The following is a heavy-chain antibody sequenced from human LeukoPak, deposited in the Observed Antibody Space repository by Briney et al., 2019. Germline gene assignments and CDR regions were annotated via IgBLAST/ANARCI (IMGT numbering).Heavy chain of an antibody. CDR1: GFSFSDSP. D-gene: IGHD3-16*01. CDR2: VRDRANSYAT. J-gene: IGHJ4*02. V-gene: IGHV3-73*01. Sequence: GGSLRLSCAASGFSFSDSPMHWVRQASGKGLEWVGRVRDRANSYATGYAASVEGRFTISRDDSENTAHLQMNSLQTEDTGVYYCTTDWGTTRYRYYWGQGTPVTVSS. CDR3: TTDWGTTRYRYY.